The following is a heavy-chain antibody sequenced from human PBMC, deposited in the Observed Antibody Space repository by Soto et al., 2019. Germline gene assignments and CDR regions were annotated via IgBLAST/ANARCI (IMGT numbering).Heavy chain of an antibody. CDR2: IHSDGSST. CDR3: ARGDKGGFDL. D-gene: IGHD2-21*02. V-gene: IGHV3-74*01. CDR1: GFTFSRYS. Sequence: GGSLRLCCAASGFTFSRYSMNWVRQAPGQGLVWVSHIHSDGSSTTYADSVKGRFTISRDNAKNTLYLQMNSLRAEDTAVYYCARGDKGGFDLWGQGTTVTVSS. J-gene: IGHJ3*01.